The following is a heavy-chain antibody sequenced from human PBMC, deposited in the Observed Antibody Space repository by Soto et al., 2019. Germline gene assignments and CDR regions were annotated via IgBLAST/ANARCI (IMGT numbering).Heavy chain of an antibody. D-gene: IGHD2-15*01. CDR3: AREADIVVVVAATNAFDI. CDR1: GGTFSSYA. V-gene: IGHV1-69*12. Sequence: QVQLVQSGAEVKKPGSSVKVSCKASGGTFSSYAISWVRQAPGQGLEWMGGIIPIFGTANYAQKFQGRVTITAEESTSTAYMELSSLRSEDTAVYYCAREADIVVVVAATNAFDIWGQGTMVTVSS. J-gene: IGHJ3*02. CDR2: IIPIFGTA.